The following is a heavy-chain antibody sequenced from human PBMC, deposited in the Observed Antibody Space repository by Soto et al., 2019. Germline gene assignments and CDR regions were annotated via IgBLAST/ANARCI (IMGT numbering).Heavy chain of an antibody. J-gene: IGHJ4*02. D-gene: IGHD4-17*01. CDR3: ATEPPPCDDYGDYTHTPFDY. CDR1: GGTFSSYA. CDR2: IIPIFGTA. Sequence: QVQLVQSGAEVKKPGSSVKVSCKASGGTFSSYAISWVRQAPGQGLEWMGGIIPIFGTANYAQKFQGRVTITADESTSTAYMELSSLRSEDTAVYYCATEPPPCDDYGDYTHTPFDYWGQGTLVTVSS. V-gene: IGHV1-69*12.